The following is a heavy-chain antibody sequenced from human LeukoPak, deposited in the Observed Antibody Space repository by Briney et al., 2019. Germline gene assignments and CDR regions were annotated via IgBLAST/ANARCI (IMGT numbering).Heavy chain of an antibody. CDR2: IYTSGST. D-gene: IGHD6-6*01. Sequence: SETLSLTCTVSGGSISSGSYYWSWIRQPAGKGLEWIGRIYTSGSTNYNPSLKSRVTISVDTSKNQFSLKLSSVTAADTAVYYCARAGNSSSPTHNYYYYMDVWGKGTTVTVSS. CDR3: ARAGNSSSPTHNYYYYMDV. J-gene: IGHJ6*03. CDR1: GGSISSGSYY. V-gene: IGHV4-61*02.